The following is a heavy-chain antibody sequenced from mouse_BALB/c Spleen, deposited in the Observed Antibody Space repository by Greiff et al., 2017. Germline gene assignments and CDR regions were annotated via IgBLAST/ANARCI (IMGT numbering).Heavy chain of an antibody. CDR2: ISSGGSYT. V-gene: IGHV5-9-1*01. CDR3: ARGHYYGNAMDY. D-gene: IGHD1-2*01. Sequence: EVMLVESGGGLVKPGGSLKLSCAASGFTFSSYAMSWVRQTPEKRLEWVATISSGGSYTYYPDSVKGRFTISRDNAKNTLYLQMSSLRSEDTAMYYCARGHYYGNAMDYWGQGTSVTVSS. J-gene: IGHJ4*01. CDR1: GFTFSSYA.